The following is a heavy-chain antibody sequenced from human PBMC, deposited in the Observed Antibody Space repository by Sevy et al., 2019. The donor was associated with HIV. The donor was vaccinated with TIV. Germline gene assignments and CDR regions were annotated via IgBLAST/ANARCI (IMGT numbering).Heavy chain of an antibody. V-gene: IGHV3-48*02. J-gene: IGHJ3*02. CDR2: ISSSGTSI. Sequence: GGSLRLSCATSGFTFSSYTMNWVRQAPGKGLEWISYISSSGTSIYYADSVKGRFTISRDNAKDSLYLQMNSLRDEDTAVYYCARDWVAGGAFDIWGQGTMVTVS. CDR3: ARDWVAGGAFDI. CDR1: GFTFSSYT. D-gene: IGHD1-26*01.